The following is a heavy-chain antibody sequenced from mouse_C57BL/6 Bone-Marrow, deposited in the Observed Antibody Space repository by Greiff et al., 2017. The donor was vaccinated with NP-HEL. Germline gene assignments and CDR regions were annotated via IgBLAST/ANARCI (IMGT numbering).Heavy chain of an antibody. J-gene: IGHJ3*01. CDR3: ARSVGTKAWFAY. CDR1: GYSFTSYY. D-gene: IGHD4-1*01. V-gene: IGHV1-66*01. CDR2: IYPGSGNT. Sequence: LVESGPELVKPGASVKISCKASGYSFTSYYIHWVKQRPGQGLEWIGWIYPGSGNTKYNEKFKGKATLTADTSSSTAYMQLSSLTSEDSAVYYCARSVGTKAWFAYWGQGTLVTVSA.